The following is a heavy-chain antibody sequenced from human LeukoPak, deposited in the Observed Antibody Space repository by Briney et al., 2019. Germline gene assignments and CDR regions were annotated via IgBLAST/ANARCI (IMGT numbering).Heavy chain of an antibody. V-gene: IGHV1-69*05. CDR3: ASEGNYDSSGYSRYNYYYMDV. D-gene: IGHD3-22*01. CDR1: GGTFSSYS. J-gene: IGHJ6*03. Sequence: SVKLSCKGSGGTFSSYSISWVRQAPGQGLEWMGGISPAFGTAHYAQKFQGRVTFTTDESTTTAYMELRSLRSEDTAVYYCASEGNYDSSGYSRYNYYYMDVWGKGTAVTVSS. CDR2: ISPAFGTA.